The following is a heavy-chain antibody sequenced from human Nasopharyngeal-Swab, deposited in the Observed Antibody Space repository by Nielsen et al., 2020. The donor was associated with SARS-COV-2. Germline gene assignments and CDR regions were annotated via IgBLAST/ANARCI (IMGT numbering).Heavy chain of an antibody. CDR3: AGETTLTYYFDY. D-gene: IGHD4-17*01. CDR1: GGSISSYY. CDR2: IYYSGST. V-gene: IGHV4-59*01. J-gene: IGHJ4*02. Sequence: SETLSLICTVSGGSISSYYWSWIRQPPGKGLEWIGYIYYSGSTNYNPSLKSRVTISVDTSKNQFSLKLSSVTAADTAVYYCAGETTLTYYFDYWGQGTLVSVSS.